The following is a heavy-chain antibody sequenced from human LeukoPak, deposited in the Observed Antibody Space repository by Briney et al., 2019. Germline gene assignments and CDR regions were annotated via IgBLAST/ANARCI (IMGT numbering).Heavy chain of an antibody. Sequence: GASVKVSCKASGYTFTGYYMHWVRQAPGQGLEWMGWINPNSGGTNYAQKFQGRVTMTRDTSISTAYMELSRLRSDDTAVYYCARDESRIRTYYYDSSEHNWGQGTLVTVSS. D-gene: IGHD3-22*01. CDR1: GYTFTGYY. CDR3: ARDESRIRTYYYDSSEHN. V-gene: IGHV1-2*02. CDR2: INPNSGGT. J-gene: IGHJ4*02.